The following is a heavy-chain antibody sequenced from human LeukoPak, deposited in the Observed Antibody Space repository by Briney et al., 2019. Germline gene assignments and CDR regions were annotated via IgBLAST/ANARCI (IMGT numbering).Heavy chain of an antibody. CDR1: GFTFTNHW. CDR2: IRQDGSDK. V-gene: IGHV3-7*01. CDR3: ARFYDTGWYGHFDY. Sequence: GGSLRLSCAASGFTFTNHWMTWVRQAPGKGLEWMAFIRQDGSDKYYVDSVKGRFTISRDNAKNSLYLQLSSLRAEDTAVYYCARFYDTGWYGHFDYWGQGALVAVSS. D-gene: IGHD6-19*01. J-gene: IGHJ4*02.